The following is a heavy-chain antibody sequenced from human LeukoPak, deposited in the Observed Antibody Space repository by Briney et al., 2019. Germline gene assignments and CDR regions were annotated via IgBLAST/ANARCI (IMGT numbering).Heavy chain of an antibody. J-gene: IGHJ4*02. CDR3: ARDPGRSGGSCYSDY. CDR1: GFTFGSFS. Sequence: PGRSLRLSCAASGFTFGSFSMTWVRQAPGKGLEWVSTISSSGSGTYIYYADSVKGRFTISRDNAKNSLYLQMNSLRAEDTAVYYCARDPGRSGGSCYSDYWGQGTLVTVSS. CDR2: ISSSGSGTYI. D-gene: IGHD2-15*01. V-gene: IGHV3-21*01.